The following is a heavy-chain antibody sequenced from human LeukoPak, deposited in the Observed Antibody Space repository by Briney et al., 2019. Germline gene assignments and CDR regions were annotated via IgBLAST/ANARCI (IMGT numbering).Heavy chain of an antibody. CDR1: GGSISSGDYY. Sequence: PSETLSLTCTVSGGSISSGDYYWSWIRQPPGKGLEWIGYIYYSGSTYYNPSLKSRVTISLDTSTNQFSLKLSSVTAADTAVYYCAGGVPAAPDDAFDIWGQGTMVTVSS. J-gene: IGHJ3*02. CDR2: IYYSGST. D-gene: IGHD2-2*01. CDR3: AGGVPAAPDDAFDI. V-gene: IGHV4-30-4*08.